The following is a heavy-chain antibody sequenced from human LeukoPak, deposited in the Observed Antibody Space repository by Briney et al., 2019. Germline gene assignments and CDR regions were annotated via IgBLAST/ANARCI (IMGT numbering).Heavy chain of an antibody. V-gene: IGHV3-21*04. CDR1: GFTFSSYS. D-gene: IGHD3-10*01. CDR3: AKDSISQISLYGSGSYYNGGDY. J-gene: IGHJ4*02. Sequence: GGSLRLSCAASGFTFSSYSMNWVRQAPGKGLEWVSSISSSSSYIYYADSVKGRFTISRDNAKNSLYLQMNSLRAEDTAVYYCAKDSISQISLYGSGSYYNGGDYWGQGTLVTVSS. CDR2: ISSSSSYI.